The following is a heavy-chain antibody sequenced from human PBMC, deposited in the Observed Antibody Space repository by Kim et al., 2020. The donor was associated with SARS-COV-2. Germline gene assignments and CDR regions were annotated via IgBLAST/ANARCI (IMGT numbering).Heavy chain of an antibody. Sequence: GGSLRLSCSASGFTFSSYAMHWVRQAPGKGLEYVSAISSNGGSTYYADSVKGRFTISRDNSKNTLYLQMSSLRAEDTAVYYCVPFEAYCGGDCSPAFDYWGQGTLVTVSS. D-gene: IGHD2-21*02. CDR2: ISSNGGST. J-gene: IGHJ4*02. V-gene: IGHV3-64D*06. CDR1: GFTFSSYA. CDR3: VPFEAYCGGDCSPAFDY.